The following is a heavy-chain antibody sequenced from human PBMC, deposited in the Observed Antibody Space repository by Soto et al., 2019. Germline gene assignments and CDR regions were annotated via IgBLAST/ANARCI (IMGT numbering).Heavy chain of an antibody. V-gene: IGHV3-48*02. CDR3: ARDHPKPNYYDSSGYYYPGAFDI. CDR1: GFTFSSYS. CDR2: ISSSSSTI. Sequence: GGSLRLSCAASGFTFSSYSMNWVRQAPGKGLEWVSYISSSSSTIYYADSVKGRFTISRDNAKNSLYLQMNSLRDEDTAVYYCARDHPKPNYYDSSGYYYPGAFDIWGQGTMVTVSS. D-gene: IGHD3-22*01. J-gene: IGHJ3*02.